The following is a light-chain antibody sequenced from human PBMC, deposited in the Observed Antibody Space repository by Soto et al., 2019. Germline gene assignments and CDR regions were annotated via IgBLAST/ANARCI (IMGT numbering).Light chain of an antibody. CDR1: SSNIGGNS. Sequence: QSVMTQPPSVSAAPGQKVTISCSGSSSNIGGNSVSWYQQLPGTAPKLLIYDDNKRPSGIPDRFSGSKSGTSATLGITGFQTGDEADYHCGSWDSSLSAYVFGTGTQLTVL. CDR2: DDN. V-gene: IGLV1-51*01. J-gene: IGLJ1*01. CDR3: GSWDSSLSAYV.